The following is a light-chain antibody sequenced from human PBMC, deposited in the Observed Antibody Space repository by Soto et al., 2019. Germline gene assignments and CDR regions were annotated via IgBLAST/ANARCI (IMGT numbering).Light chain of an antibody. CDR3: QQYNTWPPYT. Sequence: EIVMTQSPANLSVSPGERATLSCRAIQSVSSNLAWYQQKPGQGPRLLIYGASTRATSIPDRFSGSGSGTEFTLTINDLQSEDFAVYYWQQYNTWPPYTFGQGTKLEIK. J-gene: IGKJ2*01. CDR1: QSVSSN. CDR2: GAS. V-gene: IGKV3-15*01.